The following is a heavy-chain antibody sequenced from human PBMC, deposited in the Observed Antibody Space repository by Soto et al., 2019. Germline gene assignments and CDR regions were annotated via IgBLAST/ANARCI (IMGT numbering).Heavy chain of an antibody. CDR2: IYYSGST. J-gene: IGHJ6*03. CDR1: GGSISSGGYY. D-gene: IGHD4-17*01. V-gene: IGHV4-31*03. Sequence: SETLSLTCTVSGGSISSGGYYWSWIRQHPGKGPEWIGYIYYSGSTYYNPSLKSRVTISVDTSKNQFSLKLSSVTAADTAVYYCARGTNDYGDYGYMDVWGKGTTVTVSS. CDR3: ARGTNDYGDYGYMDV.